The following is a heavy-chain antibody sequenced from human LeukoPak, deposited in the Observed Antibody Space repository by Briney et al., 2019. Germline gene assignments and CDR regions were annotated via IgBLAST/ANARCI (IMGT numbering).Heavy chain of an antibody. D-gene: IGHD3-22*01. CDR1: GGSMSSYY. Sequence: SETLSLTCTVSGGSMSSYYWSWIRQPAGKGLEWIGRIYTSGSTNYNPSLKSRVTMSVDTSKSQFSLKLNSVTAADTAVYYCARDSGSGYYYWFDPWGQGTHVTVSS. J-gene: IGHJ5*02. CDR3: ARDSGSGYYYWFDP. V-gene: IGHV4-4*07. CDR2: IYTSGST.